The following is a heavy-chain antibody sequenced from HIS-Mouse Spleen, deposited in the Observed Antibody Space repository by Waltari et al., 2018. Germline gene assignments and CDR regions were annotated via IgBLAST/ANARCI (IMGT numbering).Heavy chain of an antibody. CDR1: GGSFSGYY. J-gene: IGHJ4*02. Sequence: QVQLQQWGAGLLKPSETLSLTCAVYGGSFSGYYWSWIRQPPGKGLEWVGEINPSGSTNYNPSLKSRVTISVDTSKNQFSLKLSSVTAADTAVYYCARNYDFWSGYYDGAFDYWGQGTLVTVSS. V-gene: IGHV4-34*01. CDR3: ARNYDFWSGYYDGAFDY. CDR2: INPSGST. D-gene: IGHD3-3*01.